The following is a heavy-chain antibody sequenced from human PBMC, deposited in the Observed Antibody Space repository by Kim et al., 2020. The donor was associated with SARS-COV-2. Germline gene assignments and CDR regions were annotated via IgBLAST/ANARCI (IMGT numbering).Heavy chain of an antibody. CDR2: ISWDGGST. D-gene: IGHD3-10*01. CDR3: ATGQMVRGVIMYGMDV. Sequence: GGSLILSCAASGFTFDDYTMHWVRQAPGKGLEWVSLISWDGGSTYYADSVKGRFTISRDNSKNSLYLQMNSLRTEDTALYYCATGQMVRGVIMYGMDVWGQGTTVTVSS. V-gene: IGHV3-43*01. CDR1: GFTFDDYT. J-gene: IGHJ6*02.